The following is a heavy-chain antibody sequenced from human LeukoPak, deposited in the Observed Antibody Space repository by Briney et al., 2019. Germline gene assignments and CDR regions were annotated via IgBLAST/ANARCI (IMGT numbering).Heavy chain of an antibody. Sequence: GASVKVSCKASGYTFTGYYMHWARQAPGQGLEWMGWINPNSGGTNYAQKFQGRVTMTRDTSISTAYMELSRLRSDDTAVYYCARVLAVAGTYNWFDPWGQGTLVTVSS. CDR1: GYTFTGYY. V-gene: IGHV1-2*02. D-gene: IGHD6-19*01. J-gene: IGHJ5*02. CDR2: INPNSGGT. CDR3: ARVLAVAGTYNWFDP.